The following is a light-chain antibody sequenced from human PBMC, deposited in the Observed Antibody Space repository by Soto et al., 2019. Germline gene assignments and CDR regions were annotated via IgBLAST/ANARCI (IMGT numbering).Light chain of an antibody. J-gene: IGKJ1*01. V-gene: IGKV3-20*01. CDR2: GAS. Sequence: EIVLTQSPGTLSLSPGERATLSCRASQSVTGSYLAWYQQKPGQAPRLLIYGASSRATGIPDRFSGSGSGTDFTLTISRLEPEGFAVYYCQQYDSSPQTFGQGTKVEIK. CDR1: QSVTGSY. CDR3: QQYDSSPQT.